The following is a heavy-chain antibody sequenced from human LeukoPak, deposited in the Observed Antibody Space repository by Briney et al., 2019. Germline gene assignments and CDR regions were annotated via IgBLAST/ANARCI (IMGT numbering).Heavy chain of an antibody. CDR1: GGSFSGYY. Sequence: SETLSLTCAVYGGSFSGYYWSWIRQPPGKGLEWIGEINHSGSTNYNPSLKSRVTISVDTSKNQFSLKLSSVTAADTAVYYCARAEYPGYFDYWGQGTLVTASS. CDR3: ARAEYPGYFDY. V-gene: IGHV4-34*01. CDR2: INHSGST. D-gene: IGHD6-6*01. J-gene: IGHJ4*02.